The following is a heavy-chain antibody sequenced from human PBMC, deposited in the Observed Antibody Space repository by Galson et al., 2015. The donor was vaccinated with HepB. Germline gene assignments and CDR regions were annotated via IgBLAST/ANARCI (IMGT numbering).Heavy chain of an antibody. V-gene: IGHV3-30*03. CDR2: ISYDGSNK. J-gene: IGHJ4*02. D-gene: IGHD6-13*01. Sequence: SLRLSCAASGFTFSSYGMHWVRQAPGKGLEWVAVISYDGSNKYYADSVKGRFTISRDNSKNTLYLQMNSLRAEDTAVYYCARGEAAAGTEFDYWGQGTLVTVSS. CDR3: ARGEAAAGTEFDY. CDR1: GFTFSSYG.